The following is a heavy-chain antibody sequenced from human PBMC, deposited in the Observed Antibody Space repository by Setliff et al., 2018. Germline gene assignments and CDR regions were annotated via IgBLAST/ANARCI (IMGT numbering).Heavy chain of an antibody. V-gene: IGHV3-7*03. CDR1: GFTFNTYW. D-gene: IGHD1-26*01. CDR3: CSGSYLFVY. Sequence: PGGSLRLSCAGSGFTFNTYWMTWVRQAPGKGLEWVASITHDGSRTYILDSVKGRFTISRDTSKNTLFLQMNSLRAEDTAVYYCCSGSYLFVYWGQGSLVTVSS. CDR2: ITHDGSRT. J-gene: IGHJ4*02.